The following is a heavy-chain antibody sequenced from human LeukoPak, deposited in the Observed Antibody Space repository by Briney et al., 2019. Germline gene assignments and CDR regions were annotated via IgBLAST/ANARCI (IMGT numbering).Heavy chain of an antibody. Sequence: ASVKVSCKASGYTFTNYGISWVRQAPGQGLEWMGWISAYNGNTNYAQKLQGRVTMTTDISTSTAYMELRSLRSDDTAVYYCAGDRQMIESDYFDYWGQGTLVTASS. D-gene: IGHD3-22*01. CDR3: AGDRQMIESDYFDY. CDR2: ISAYNGNT. V-gene: IGHV1-18*01. CDR1: GYTFTNYG. J-gene: IGHJ4*02.